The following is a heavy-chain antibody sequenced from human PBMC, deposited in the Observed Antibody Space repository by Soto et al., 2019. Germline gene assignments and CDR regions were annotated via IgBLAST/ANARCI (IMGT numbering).Heavy chain of an antibody. Sequence: ASVKVSCKASGYTFTSYAMHWVRQAPGQRLEWMGWINAGNGNTKYSQKFQGRVTITRDTSASTAYMELSSLRSEDTAVYYCARDTADIVVVPAAISHWFDPWGQGTLVTVSS. V-gene: IGHV1-3*01. CDR3: ARDTADIVVVPAAISHWFDP. CDR2: INAGNGNT. J-gene: IGHJ5*02. D-gene: IGHD2-2*02. CDR1: GYTFTSYA.